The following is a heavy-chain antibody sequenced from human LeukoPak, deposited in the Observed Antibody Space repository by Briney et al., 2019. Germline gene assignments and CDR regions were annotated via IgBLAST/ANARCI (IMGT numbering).Heavy chain of an antibody. Sequence: GSLRLSCAASGFTFSNFWMSWVRQAPGKGLEWVANIKYDGSEKHYVDSVMGRFTISRDNAKNSLYLQMDSLRAEDTAVYYCASDSDDYGDYWGQGTLVTVSS. CDR1: GFTFSNFW. J-gene: IGHJ4*02. CDR3: ASDSDDYGDY. D-gene: IGHD4/OR15-4a*01. V-gene: IGHV3-7*01. CDR2: IKYDGSEK.